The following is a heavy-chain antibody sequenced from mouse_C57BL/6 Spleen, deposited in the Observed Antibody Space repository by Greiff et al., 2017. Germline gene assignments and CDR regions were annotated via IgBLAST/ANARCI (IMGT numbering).Heavy chain of an antibody. D-gene: IGHD1-1*01. J-gene: IGHJ2*01. CDR3: ARLLLRSRLDY. Sequence: EVQLQQSGPVLVKPGASVKMSCKASGYTFTDYYMNWVKQSHGKSLEWIGVINPYNGGTSYNQKFKGKATLTVDKSSSTAYMDLNSLTSEASAVYYCARLLLRSRLDYWGQGTTLTVSS. V-gene: IGHV1-19*01. CDR1: GYTFTDYY. CDR2: INPYNGGT.